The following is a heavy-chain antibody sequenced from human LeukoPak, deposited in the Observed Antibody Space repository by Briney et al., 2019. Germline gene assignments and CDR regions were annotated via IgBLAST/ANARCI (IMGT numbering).Heavy chain of an antibody. D-gene: IGHD6-19*01. CDR3: AKDISGVAVAGTFLVNYYYMDV. CDR1: GFTFSSYG. CDR2: IHYDGTDK. V-gene: IGHV3-30*02. Sequence: GGSLRLSCAASGFTFSSYGMSWVRQAPGKGLEWVAFIHYDGTDKYYTYSVKGRFTISRDNSKNTLYLQMNSLRAEDTAVYYCAKDISGVAVAGTFLVNYYYMDVWGKGTTVTVSS. J-gene: IGHJ6*03.